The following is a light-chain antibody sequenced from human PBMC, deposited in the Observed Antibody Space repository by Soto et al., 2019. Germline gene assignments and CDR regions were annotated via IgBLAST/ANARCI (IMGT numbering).Light chain of an antibody. Sequence: DIQMTQSTSSVSASVGDRVTITCRASQSISSWLAWYQQKPGTVPKLLIYAASSLQSGVPSRFSGSGAGTEFTLTSTSLQPEDFGTYYCQQGDSFPITFGQGTRLEIK. V-gene: IGKV1-12*01. CDR1: QSISSW. CDR3: QQGDSFPIT. J-gene: IGKJ5*01. CDR2: AAS.